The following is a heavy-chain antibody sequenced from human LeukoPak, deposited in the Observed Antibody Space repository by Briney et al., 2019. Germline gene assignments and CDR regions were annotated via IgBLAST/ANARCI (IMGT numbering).Heavy chain of an antibody. CDR3: AKPSGGWYTWDY. Sequence: GGSLRLSCTASGFTFGDYAMSWVRQAPGKGLEWVGFIRSKAYGGTTEYAASVKGRFTISRDDSKSIAYLQMNSLRAEDTAVYYCAKPSGGWYTWDYWGQGTLVTVSS. V-gene: IGHV3-49*04. J-gene: IGHJ4*02. CDR1: GFTFGDYA. CDR2: IRSKAYGGTT. D-gene: IGHD6-19*01.